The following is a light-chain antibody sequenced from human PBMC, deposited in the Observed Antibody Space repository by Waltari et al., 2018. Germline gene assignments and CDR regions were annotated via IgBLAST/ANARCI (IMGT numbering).Light chain of an antibody. CDR2: KSS. CDR1: QTITTY. Sequence: DIQLTQSPPSLSASVGDKLTITCRASQTITTYLNWYQQRPGTAPKLLIYKSSNLETGVPSRFSGSGSGTDFTLSINNLQPEDLGTYYCQQSHETPRTFGGGTKVEI. J-gene: IGKJ4*01. CDR3: QQSHETPRT. V-gene: IGKV1-39*01.